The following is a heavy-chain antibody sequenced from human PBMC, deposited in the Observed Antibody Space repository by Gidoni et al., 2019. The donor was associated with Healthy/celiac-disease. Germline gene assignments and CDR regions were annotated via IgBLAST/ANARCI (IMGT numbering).Heavy chain of an antibody. V-gene: IGHV5-10-1*01. CDR2: IDPSDSYT. CDR3: ARRRAGGSGSYVL. J-gene: IGHJ4*02. D-gene: IGHD3-10*01. Sequence: EGQLVQSGAEVQKHGESLRISCKGSGDSFTSYWISWVRQMPGKGLEWMGRIDPSDSYTNYSPSFPGHVTFSADKSLSTASLQWRSLKASDTAMYYCARRRAGGSGSYVLWGQGTLVTVSS. CDR1: GDSFTSYW.